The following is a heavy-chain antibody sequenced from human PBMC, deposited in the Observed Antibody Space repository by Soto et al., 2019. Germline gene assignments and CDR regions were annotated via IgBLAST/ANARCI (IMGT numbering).Heavy chain of an antibody. D-gene: IGHD2-15*01. CDR3: SRETSHNVYSPYGMDV. CDR1: GGSFSGFC. Sequence: PWGTLSLTCAVYGGSFSGFCWSWIRQPPGKGLEWIGEINDSGTTNYNPSPKRGVTIAADTSKTHYSLRLTSVTAADTAVYYCSRETSHNVYSPYGMDVWGQGTTVTVSS. V-gene: IGHV4-34*01. CDR2: INDSGTT. J-gene: IGHJ6*02.